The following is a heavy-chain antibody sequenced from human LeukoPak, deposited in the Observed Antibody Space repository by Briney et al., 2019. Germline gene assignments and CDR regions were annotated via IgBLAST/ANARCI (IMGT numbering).Heavy chain of an antibody. V-gene: IGHV1-69*01. J-gene: IGHJ4*02. D-gene: IGHD3-22*01. CDR2: IIPIVGTT. CDR1: GGTFSSYA. CDR3: ARGGYYYDSSGYSHLPDY. Sequence: SVKVSCKASGGTFSSYAFSWVRQAPGQGLEWMGGIIPIVGTTNYAQMFQGRVTITADESTSTAYMELSSLRSEDSAVYYCARGGYYYDSSGYSHLPDYWGQGTLVTVSA.